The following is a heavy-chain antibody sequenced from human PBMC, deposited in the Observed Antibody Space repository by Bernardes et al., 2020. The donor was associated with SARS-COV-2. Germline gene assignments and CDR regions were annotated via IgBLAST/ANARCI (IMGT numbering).Heavy chain of an antibody. CDR2: FDPEDGET. Sequence: ASVKVSCKVSGFTVPELSMHWVRQAPGKGLEWMGGFDPEDGETIYAQKFQGRVTMTEDTSTDTAYMELSSLRSEDTDVYYCATSTPHSSSSNWFDPWGQGTLVTVSS. V-gene: IGHV1-24*01. D-gene: IGHD6-13*01. CDR3: ATSTPHSSSSNWFDP. CDR1: GFTVPELS. J-gene: IGHJ5*02.